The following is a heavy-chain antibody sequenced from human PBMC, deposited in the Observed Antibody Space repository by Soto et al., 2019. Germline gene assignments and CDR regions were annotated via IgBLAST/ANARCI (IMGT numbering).Heavy chain of an antibody. CDR2: IYYSGSA. CDR3: ARVWAYSSSWNVWGFGTLKAY. J-gene: IGHJ4*02. D-gene: IGHD6-13*01. Sequence: PSETQSHSWRFFCGQIRNFGVSWIRQPQGTGVELIGYIYYSGSANYNPSLKSRVTISVDTSKNQFSLKLSSVTAADTAVYYCARVWAYSSSWNVWGFGTLKAYWGKGPLVPV. CDR1: CGQIRNFG. V-gene: IGHV4-59*12.